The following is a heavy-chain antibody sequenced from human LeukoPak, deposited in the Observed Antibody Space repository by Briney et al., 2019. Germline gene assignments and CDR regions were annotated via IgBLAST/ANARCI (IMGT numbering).Heavy chain of an antibody. CDR1: GGSMNSYY. J-gene: IGHJ4*02. CDR2: IYHAGST. Sequence: SETLSLTCTVSGGSMNSYYWNWIRQPAGKGLEWIGRIYHAGSTNYNPSLESRVTMSVDTSKNEFTLKVTSVTAADTAVYYCARDSGEFSAYWGQGTLVTVSS. CDR3: ARDSGEFSAY. V-gene: IGHV4-4*07. D-gene: IGHD3-10*01.